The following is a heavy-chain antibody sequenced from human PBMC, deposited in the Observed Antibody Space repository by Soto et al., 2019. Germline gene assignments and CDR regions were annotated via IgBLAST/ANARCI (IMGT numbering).Heavy chain of an antibody. CDR1: GGSITSGCYS. V-gene: IGHV4-30-2*06. Sequence: SETLSLTCTVCGGSITSGCYSWTWIRQSPGKGLEWIGYTYQSGSAYYNPSLKSRVTISVDRSKNQFSLNLTSVTAADTAVYYCARDYYGMDVWGQRITLSVSS. J-gene: IGHJ6*02. CDR3: ARDYYGMDV. CDR2: TYQSGSA.